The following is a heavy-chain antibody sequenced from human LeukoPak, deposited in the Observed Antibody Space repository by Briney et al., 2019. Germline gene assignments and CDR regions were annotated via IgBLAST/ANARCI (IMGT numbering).Heavy chain of an antibody. Sequence: HPGGSLRLSCAASGFTFSSYGMHWVRQAPGKGLEWVAVIWYDGSNKYYADSVKGRFTISRDNSKNTLYLQMNSLRAGDTAVYYCARGGRWFGELLGRFLDYWGQGTLVTVSS. J-gene: IGHJ4*02. CDR3: ARGGRWFGELLGRFLDY. CDR1: GFTFSSYG. D-gene: IGHD3-10*01. V-gene: IGHV3-33*01. CDR2: IWYDGSNK.